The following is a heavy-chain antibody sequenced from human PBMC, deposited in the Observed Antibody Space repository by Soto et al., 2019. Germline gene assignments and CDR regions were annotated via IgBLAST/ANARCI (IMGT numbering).Heavy chain of an antibody. V-gene: IGHV3-23*01. J-gene: IGHJ4*02. CDR3: AKATTNGGWFNPFDS. D-gene: IGHD6-19*01. CDR2: LSGRGTST. CDR1: GSIFVNYA. Sequence: XGFLRLSFGAPGSIFVNYARNGVGQAPGKGLEWVSGLSGRGTSTYYADSVKGRFTISRDNSRDTLFLQMNSLTADDTAVYYCAKATTNGGWFNPFDSWGQGALVTVSS.